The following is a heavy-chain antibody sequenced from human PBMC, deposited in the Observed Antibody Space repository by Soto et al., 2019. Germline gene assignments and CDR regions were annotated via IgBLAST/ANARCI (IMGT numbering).Heavy chain of an antibody. CDR2: INHSGST. CDR3: ARVFGPSGYSYGHNFDY. V-gene: IGHV4-34*01. Sequence: TSETLSLTCAVYGGSFSGYYWIWIRQPPGKGLEWIGEINHSGSTNYNPSLKSRVTISVDTSKNQFSLKLSLVTAADTAVYYCARVFGPSGYSYGHNFDYWGQGILVTVSS. J-gene: IGHJ4*01. CDR1: GGSFSGYY. D-gene: IGHD5-18*01.